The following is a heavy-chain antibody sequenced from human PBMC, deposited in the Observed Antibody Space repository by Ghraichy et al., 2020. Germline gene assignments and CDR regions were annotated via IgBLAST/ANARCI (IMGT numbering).Heavy chain of an antibody. CDR1: GGTFSNYN. Sequence: SVKVSCKAYGGTFSNYNIIWVRQAPGEGLEWMGRIIPTLGLVNYAKKFQGRVTITADKDTSTAYMEVTSLTSDDTAVYYCARNILTGYYEYWGQGTLVTVPS. V-gene: IGHV1-69*02. CDR3: ARNILTGYYEY. CDR2: IIPTLGLV. D-gene: IGHD3-9*01. J-gene: IGHJ4*02.